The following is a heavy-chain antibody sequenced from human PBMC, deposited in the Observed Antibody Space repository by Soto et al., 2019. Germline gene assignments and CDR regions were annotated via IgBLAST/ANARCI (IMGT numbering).Heavy chain of an antibody. D-gene: IGHD4-17*01. CDR1: GYTFTSYA. Sequence: ASVKVSCKASGYTFTSYAMHWVRQAPGQRLEWMGWVNAGNGNTKYSQKFQGRVTITRDTSASTAYMELSSLRSEDTAVYYCARGEDYGDYIREFDYWGQGTLVTVSS. CDR3: ARGEDYGDYIREFDY. V-gene: IGHV1-3*01. CDR2: VNAGNGNT. J-gene: IGHJ4*02.